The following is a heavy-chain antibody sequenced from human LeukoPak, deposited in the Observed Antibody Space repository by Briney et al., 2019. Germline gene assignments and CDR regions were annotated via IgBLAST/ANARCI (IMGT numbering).Heavy chain of an antibody. Sequence: SETLSLTCTVSGVSIVRHYWIWIRQPPGKGLEWIGHISYSGSTNYNPSLKSRVTISVDTSKNQVSLRLSSVTAADTAVYYCARDGEGDEGWDYWGQGTLVTVSS. J-gene: IGHJ4*02. CDR1: GVSIVRHY. V-gene: IGHV4-59*11. CDR3: ARDGEGDEGWDY. D-gene: IGHD7-27*01. CDR2: ISYSGST.